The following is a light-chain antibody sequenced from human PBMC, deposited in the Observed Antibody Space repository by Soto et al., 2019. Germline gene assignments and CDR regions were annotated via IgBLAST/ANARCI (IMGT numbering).Light chain of an antibody. J-gene: IGKJ2*01. CDR2: GAS. Sequence: EIGLTQSPGTLSLSPGERATLSCRASQSVSSSYLAWYQQKPGQAPRLLIYGASSRATVIPARFSGSGSGTDFTLTSRRLAHEDFAVYYCQQYGSSPRYTFCQGTKLEIK. CDR3: QQYGSSPRYT. CDR1: QSVSSSY. V-gene: IGKV3-20*01.